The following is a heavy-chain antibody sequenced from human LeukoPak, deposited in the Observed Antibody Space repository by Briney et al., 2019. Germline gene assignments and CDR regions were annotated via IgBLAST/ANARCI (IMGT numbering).Heavy chain of an antibody. CDR2: ISSSGSTI. D-gene: IGHD3-22*01. J-gene: IGHJ3*02. Sequence: PGGSLRLSCAASGFTFSDYYMSWIRQAPGKGLEWVSYISSSGSTIYYADSVKGRFTISRDNAKNSLYLQMNSLRAEHTAVYYCARDQAPYYYDSRSSAFDIWGQGTMVTVSS. CDR3: ARDQAPYYYDSRSSAFDI. V-gene: IGHV3-11*01. CDR1: GFTFSDYY.